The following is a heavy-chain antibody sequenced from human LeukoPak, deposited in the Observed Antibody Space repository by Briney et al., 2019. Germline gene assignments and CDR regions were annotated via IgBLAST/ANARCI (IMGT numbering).Heavy chain of an antibody. D-gene: IGHD1-7*01. CDR2: IYYTGST. J-gene: IGHJ4*02. CDR1: GDSITSGGSY. V-gene: IGHV4-31*03. Sequence: SQTLSLTCTVSGDSITSGGSYWTWLRHHPGRGLEWIGYIYYTGSTFYNPSLKSRLTLSVDTSKNQFSLKLTSMTAADTAVYFCARAVPEFRTWGQGTLVTVSS. CDR3: ARAVPEFRT.